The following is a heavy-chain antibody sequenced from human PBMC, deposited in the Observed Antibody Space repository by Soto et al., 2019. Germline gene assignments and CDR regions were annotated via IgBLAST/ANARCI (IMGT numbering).Heavy chain of an antibody. Sequence: QVQLVQSGAEVKKPGASVKVSCKASGYTFTSYGISWVRQAPGQGLEWMGWISAYNGNTNYAQKLQGRVTMTTDATTSTAYMELRSLRSDDTAVYYCARIREVLVAAATSTKADFDYSGQGTLVTVAS. D-gene: IGHD2-15*01. CDR2: ISAYNGNT. J-gene: IGHJ4*02. CDR1: GYTFTSYG. CDR3: ARIREVLVAAATSTKADFDY. V-gene: IGHV1-18*04.